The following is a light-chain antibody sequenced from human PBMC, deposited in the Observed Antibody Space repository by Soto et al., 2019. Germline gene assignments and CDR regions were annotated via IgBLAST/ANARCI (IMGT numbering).Light chain of an antibody. CDR2: SIC. Sequence: DIQMTLSPSSLSASVGDRVTITCRASQSISDYLSWYQQKPGKAPKLLIYSICTLQSEVPSKFSGSASETDFTLTIGSLPPEDFATYYCLHTYSTPWTFGQGTKVEIK. V-gene: IGKV1-39*01. CDR1: QSISDY. CDR3: LHTYSTPWT. J-gene: IGKJ1*01.